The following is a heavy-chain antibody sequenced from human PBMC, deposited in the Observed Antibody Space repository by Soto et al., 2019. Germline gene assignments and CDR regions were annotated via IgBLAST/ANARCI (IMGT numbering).Heavy chain of an antibody. D-gene: IGHD3-9*01. V-gene: IGHV4-39*01. CDR2: ICYSGNA. CDR1: DDSINSDKYY. J-gene: IGHJ4*02. Sequence: PSETLSLTCSVSDDSINSDKYYWGCIRQPPGKGMEWIGSICYSGNAYYKQYLKNRVKISLDKSRSQFSLKLKYVTAADSAVYLCARLEGLAPISYYFDFWGPGALVTVSS. CDR3: ARLEGLAPISYYFDF.